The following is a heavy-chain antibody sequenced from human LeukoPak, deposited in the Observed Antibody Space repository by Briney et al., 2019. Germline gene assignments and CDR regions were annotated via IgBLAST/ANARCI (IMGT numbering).Heavy chain of an antibody. V-gene: IGHV1-46*01. CDR1: GYTFTSYY. D-gene: IGHD6-13*01. CDR2: INPSGGST. CDR3: ARETTAGTGKYYFDY. J-gene: IGHJ4*02. Sequence: ASVKVSCKASGYTFTSYYMHWVRQAPGQGLEWMGIINPSGGSTSYAQKFQGRVTMTRDTSTSTVYMELSSLRSEDTAVYYCARETTAGTGKYYFDYWGRGTLVTVSS.